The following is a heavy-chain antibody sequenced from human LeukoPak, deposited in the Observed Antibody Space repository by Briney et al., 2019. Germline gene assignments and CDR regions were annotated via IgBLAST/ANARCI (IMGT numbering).Heavy chain of an antibody. CDR2: IIPILGIA. V-gene: IGHV1-69*04. CDR3: ARGPATIRGGRFDY. CDR1: GGTFSSYA. J-gene: IGHJ4*02. D-gene: IGHD5-24*01. Sequence: SVKVSCKASGGTFSSYAISWVRQAPGQGLEWMGRIIPILGIANYAQKFQGRVTITADKTTSTAYMELSSLRSEDTAVYYCARGPATIRGGRFDYWGQGTLVTVSS.